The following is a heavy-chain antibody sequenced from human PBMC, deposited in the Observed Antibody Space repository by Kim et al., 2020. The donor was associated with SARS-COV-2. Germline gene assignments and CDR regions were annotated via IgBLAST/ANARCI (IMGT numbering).Heavy chain of an antibody. V-gene: IGHV4-34*01. D-gene: IGHD2-2*01. CDR3: ATTGYCSSTSCYDFDY. CDR1: GGSFSGYY. CDR2: INHSGST. Sequence: SETLSLTCAVYGGSFSGYYWSWIRQPPGKGLEWIGEINHSGSTNYNPSLKSRVTISVDTSKNQFSLKLSSVTAADTAVYYCATTGYCSSTSCYDFDYWGQGTLVTVSS. J-gene: IGHJ4*02.